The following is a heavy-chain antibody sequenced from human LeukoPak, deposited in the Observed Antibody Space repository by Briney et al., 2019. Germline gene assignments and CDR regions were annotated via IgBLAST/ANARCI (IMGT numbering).Heavy chain of an antibody. V-gene: IGHV4-34*01. J-gene: IGHJ4*02. Sequence: SETLSLTCAVYGGSFSGYYWSWIRQPPGKGLEWIGEINHSGSTYYNPSLKSRVTISVDTSKNQFSLKLSSVTAAGTAVYYCARDRVTMVRGTYFDYWGQGTLVTVSS. D-gene: IGHD3-10*01. CDR2: INHSGST. CDR3: ARDRVTMVRGTYFDY. CDR1: GGSFSGYY.